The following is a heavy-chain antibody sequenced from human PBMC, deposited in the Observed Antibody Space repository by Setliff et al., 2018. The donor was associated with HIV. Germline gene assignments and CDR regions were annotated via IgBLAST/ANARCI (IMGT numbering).Heavy chain of an antibody. D-gene: IGHD1-26*01. CDR3: ARASGGNSVEDGFDI. J-gene: IGHJ3*02. CDR2: ISAYNGRT. V-gene: IGHV1-18*01. Sequence: ASVKVSCKASDYTFTDYGIYWVRQAPGQGLEWMGWISAYNGRTNYAEKFHARVTMTTDTVTSTAYMELRSLKSDDTGVYYCARASGGNSVEDGFDIWGQGTMVTVSS. CDR1: DYTFTDYG.